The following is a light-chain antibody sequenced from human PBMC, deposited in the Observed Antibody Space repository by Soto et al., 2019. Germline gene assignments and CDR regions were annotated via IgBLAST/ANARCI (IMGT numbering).Light chain of an antibody. Sequence: QSALTQPASVSGSPGQSITISCTGTSSDVGGYNYVSWYQQNPGKAPKLMIYDVNNRPSGVSYRFSGSKSGNTASLTISGLQAEDEADYYCSSYTSSSTRVFGTGPKLTVL. CDR1: SSDVGGYNY. CDR3: SSYTSSSTRV. J-gene: IGLJ1*01. V-gene: IGLV2-14*01. CDR2: DVN.